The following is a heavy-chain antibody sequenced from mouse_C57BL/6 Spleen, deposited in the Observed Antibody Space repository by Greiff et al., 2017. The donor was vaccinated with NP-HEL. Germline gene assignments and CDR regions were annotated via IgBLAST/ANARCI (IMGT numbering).Heavy chain of an antibody. CDR1: GFTFSDYG. Sequence: EVMLVESGGGLVKPGGSLKLSCAASGFTFSDYGMHWVRQAPEKGLEWVAYISSGSSTIYYADTVKGRFTISRDNAKNTLFLQMTSLRSEDTAMYYCARRWGNYEDYAMDYWGQGTSVTVSS. CDR3: ARRWGNYEDYAMDY. V-gene: IGHV5-17*01. CDR2: ISSGSSTI. J-gene: IGHJ4*01. D-gene: IGHD2-1*01.